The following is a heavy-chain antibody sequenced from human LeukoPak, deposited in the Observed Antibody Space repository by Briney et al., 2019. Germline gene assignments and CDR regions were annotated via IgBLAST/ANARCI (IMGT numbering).Heavy chain of an antibody. Sequence: GGSLRLSCAASGFTFSSYSMNWVRQAPGKGLEWVSSISSSSSYIYYADSVKGRFTISRDNAKNSLYPQMNSLRAEDTAVYYCARAEKAAAGTWAFDIWGQGTMVTVSS. J-gene: IGHJ3*02. CDR2: ISSSSSYI. D-gene: IGHD6-13*01. V-gene: IGHV3-21*01. CDR1: GFTFSSYS. CDR3: ARAEKAAAGTWAFDI.